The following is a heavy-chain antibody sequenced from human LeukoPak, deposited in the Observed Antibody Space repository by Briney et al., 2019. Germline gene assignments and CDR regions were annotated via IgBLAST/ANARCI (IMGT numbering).Heavy chain of an antibody. V-gene: IGHV3-9*01. D-gene: IGHD3-10*01. CDR3: AKDMGYDSSGSYSGFDY. CDR2: ISWNSGSI. CDR1: GFTFYDYA. Sequence: GGSLRLSCAASGFTFYDYAMHWVRQAPGKGLEWVSGISWNSGSIGYADSVKGRFTISRDNAKNSLYLQMNSLRAEDTALYYCAKDMGYDSSGSYSGFDYWGQGTLVTVSS. J-gene: IGHJ4*02.